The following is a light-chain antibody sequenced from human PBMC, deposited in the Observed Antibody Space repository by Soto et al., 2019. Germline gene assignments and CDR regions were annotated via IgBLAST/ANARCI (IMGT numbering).Light chain of an antibody. Sequence: ELVLTQSPATLSLSPGERATLSCRASQSVSSYLAWYQQKPGQAPRLLIYDASSRATGIPARFSGSVSGTDFTLTISSLEPEDFAVYYCQQRSNWPPVFTFGPGTKVDIK. CDR2: DAS. V-gene: IGKV3-11*01. J-gene: IGKJ3*01. CDR1: QSVSSY. CDR3: QQRSNWPPVFT.